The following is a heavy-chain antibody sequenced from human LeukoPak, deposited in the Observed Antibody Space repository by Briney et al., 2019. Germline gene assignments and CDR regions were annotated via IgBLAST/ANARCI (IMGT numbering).Heavy chain of an antibody. CDR3: ARVGFTRDAFDI. CDR2: IHCNGGST. V-gene: IGHV3-20*04. CDR1: GFTFDDYG. Sequence: TGGSLRLSCAASGFTFDDYGMSWVRQAPGKGLGWVSCIHCNGGSTGYADSVKGRFIISRNNPKHSMYLQMNSLRAEDTALYYCARVGFTRDAFDIWGQGTMVTVSS. J-gene: IGHJ3*02.